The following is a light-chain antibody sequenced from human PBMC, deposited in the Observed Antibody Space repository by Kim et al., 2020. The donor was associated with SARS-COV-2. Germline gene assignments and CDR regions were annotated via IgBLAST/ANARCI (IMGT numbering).Light chain of an antibody. V-gene: IGLV3-19*01. CDR2: GKN. J-gene: IGLJ2*01. CDR3: NSRDSNDNVV. CDR1: SLRKYY. Sequence: PLGQTVRITCQGDSLRKYYATWCQKKPGQAPIPVIYGKNNRPSGIPDRFAGSRSGNTASLTITGTQAGDEADYYCNSRDSNDNVVFGRGTQLTVL.